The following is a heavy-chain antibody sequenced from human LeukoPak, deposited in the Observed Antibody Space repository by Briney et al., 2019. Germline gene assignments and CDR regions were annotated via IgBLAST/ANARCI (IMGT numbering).Heavy chain of an antibody. Sequence: PGGSLRLSCTVSGFTVSSNSMSWVRQAPGKGLEWVSFIYSDNTHYSDSVKGRFTISRDNSKNTLYLQMNSLRAEDTAVYYCARADEFIVGATTDYFDYWGQGTLVTVSS. CDR2: IYSDNT. D-gene: IGHD1-26*01. CDR1: GFTVSSNS. V-gene: IGHV3-53*01. J-gene: IGHJ4*02. CDR3: ARADEFIVGATTDYFDY.